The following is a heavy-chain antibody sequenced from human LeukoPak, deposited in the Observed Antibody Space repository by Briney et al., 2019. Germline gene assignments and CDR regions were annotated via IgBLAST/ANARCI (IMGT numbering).Heavy chain of an antibody. Sequence: GGSLRLSCAASGFTFSSYAVNWVRQAPGERLEWGSGISGSGGSTHYADSVKGRLTISRDNSKNTPYAQINGLRAEDTAVYYCARADSNWHLYYFDNWGQGALVTVSS. V-gene: IGHV3-23*01. J-gene: IGHJ4*02. D-gene: IGHD6-13*01. CDR2: ISGSGGST. CDR3: ARADSNWHLYYFDN. CDR1: GFTFSSYA.